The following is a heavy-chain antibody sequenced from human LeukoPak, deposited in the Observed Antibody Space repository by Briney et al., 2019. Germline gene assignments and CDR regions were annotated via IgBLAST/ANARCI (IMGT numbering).Heavy chain of an antibody. D-gene: IGHD3-22*01. CDR1: GGSFSGYY. CDR2: INHSGST. CDR3: ARYYYDNSGSIYAFVI. Sequence: SETLSLTCAVYGGSFSGYYWIWIRQPPGKGLEWIGEINHSGSTNYNPSLKSRVTISVDTSKHQFPLNLSSVTTADTAVYYCARYYYDNSGSIYAFVIWGEGTMVTVSS. V-gene: IGHV4-34*01. J-gene: IGHJ3*02.